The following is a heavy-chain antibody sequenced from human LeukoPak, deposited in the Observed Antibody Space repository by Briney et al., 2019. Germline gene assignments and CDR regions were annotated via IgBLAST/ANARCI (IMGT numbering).Heavy chain of an antibody. CDR1: GFTFNTYA. D-gene: IGHD2/OR15-2a*01. CDR2: ITGSGGDT. CDR3: ARGVLPIVTFDN. J-gene: IGHJ4*02. V-gene: IGHV3-23*01. Sequence: GGSLRLSCSASGFTFNTYAMSWVRQAPGKVLEWVSAITGSGGDTYHADSVKGRFTISRDNSKNTVYLQMYSLRAEDTAVYYCARGVLPIVTFDNWGQGTLVTVSS.